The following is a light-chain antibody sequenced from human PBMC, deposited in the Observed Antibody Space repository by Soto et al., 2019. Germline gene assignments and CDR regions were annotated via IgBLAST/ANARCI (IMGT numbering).Light chain of an antibody. J-gene: IGKJ5*01. V-gene: IGKV1-13*02. CDR3: QHFQRDPFT. Sequence: AIQLTQSPSSLSASVGDRVTITCRASQGVSSALAWYQQKPGKPPKVLIYDGSSLQSGVPLRFRGSGSGTEFTLTLTGLQPEDFGTYYCQHFQRDPFTYGQGTRLEIK. CDR1: QGVSSA. CDR2: DGS.